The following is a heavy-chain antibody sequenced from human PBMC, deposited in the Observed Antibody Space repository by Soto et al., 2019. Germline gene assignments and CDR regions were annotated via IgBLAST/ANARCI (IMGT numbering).Heavy chain of an antibody. CDR2: ISYDGSNK. V-gene: IGHV3-30*18. CDR3: AKSQDYRYSDGYGIRGGVDY. CDR1: GFTFSSYG. Sequence: QVQLVESGGGVVQPGRSLRLSCAASGFTFSSYGMHWVRQAPGKGLEWVAVISYDGSNKYYADSVKGRFTISRDKSKNTLYLQMNSLRAEDTAVYYCAKSQDYRYSDGYGIRGGVDYWGQGTLVTVSS. J-gene: IGHJ4*02. D-gene: IGHD5-18*01.